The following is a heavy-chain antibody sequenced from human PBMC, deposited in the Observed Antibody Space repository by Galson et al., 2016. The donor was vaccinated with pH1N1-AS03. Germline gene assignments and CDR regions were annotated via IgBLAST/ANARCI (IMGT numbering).Heavy chain of an antibody. V-gene: IGHV3-9*01. J-gene: IGHJ4*02. CDR2: ISWNGGSR. Sequence: SLRLSCAASGFTFDDYDDYAMHWVRQVPGKGLEWVSGISWNGGSRGYADSVRGRFTISRDNARNTLDFQMNSLKTEDTAFYYGAAAQGAWLVGRMLYWGQATLVTVSS. CDR1: GFTFDDYDDYA. D-gene: IGHD6-19*01. CDR3: AAAQGAWLVGRMLY.